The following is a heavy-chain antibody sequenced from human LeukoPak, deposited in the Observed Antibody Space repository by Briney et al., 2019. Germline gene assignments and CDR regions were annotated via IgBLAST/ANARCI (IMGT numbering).Heavy chain of an antibody. Sequence: ASVKVSCKASGYTFTSYDINWVRQATGQGLEWMGWMNPNSGNTGYAQKFQGRVTITRNTSISTAYMELSSLRSEDTAVYYCARDYHSSTSYYGGYWGQGTLVTVSS. CDR3: ARDYHSSTSYYGGY. J-gene: IGHJ4*02. CDR2: MNPNSGNT. V-gene: IGHV1-8*03. D-gene: IGHD2-2*01. CDR1: GYTFTSYD.